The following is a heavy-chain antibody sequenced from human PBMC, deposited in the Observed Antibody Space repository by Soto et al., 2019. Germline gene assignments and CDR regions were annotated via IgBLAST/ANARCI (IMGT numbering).Heavy chain of an antibody. CDR2: ISGSGGST. V-gene: IGHV3-23*01. CDR1: GFTFSGDA. CDR3: AKYGPIFWFDEFPLNYFYF. D-gene: IGHD2-21*01. Sequence: GGSLRLSCAASGFTFSGDAMSWVRQAPGKGLEWVSTISGSGGSTYYADSVKGRFTISRDNSKNTLYLQMNSLRAEDTAVTYCAKYGPIFWFDEFPLNYFYFLGQRSQVPVSA. J-gene: IGHJ4*01.